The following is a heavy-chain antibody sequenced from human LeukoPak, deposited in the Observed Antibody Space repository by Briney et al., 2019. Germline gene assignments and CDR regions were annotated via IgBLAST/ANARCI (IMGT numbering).Heavy chain of an antibody. CDR1: GFTFDDYA. V-gene: IGHV3-43*02. J-gene: IGHJ4*02. CDR3: AKDKRYSGYDPFDY. Sequence: GGPLRLSCAASGFTFDDYAMHWVRQAPGKGLYWVSLISGDGGSTYYADSVKGRFTISRDNSRNSLYLQMHSLRTEDTALYYCAKDKRYSGYDPFDYWGQGTLVTVSS. D-gene: IGHD5-12*01. CDR2: ISGDGGST.